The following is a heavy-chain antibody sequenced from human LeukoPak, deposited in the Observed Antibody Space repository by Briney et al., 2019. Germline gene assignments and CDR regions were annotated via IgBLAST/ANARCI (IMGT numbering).Heavy chain of an antibody. J-gene: IGHJ4*02. D-gene: IGHD6-19*01. Sequence: SETLSLACTVSRGSIRSQYWSWVRQSPGSGLECIGYINYSGDTTYNPSLKSRVTMSVDTSKSQFSLKFSSVTAADTAVYYCTGGRQWRAFDSWGQGTLVTVSS. CDR1: RGSIRSQY. CDR2: INYSGDT. CDR3: TGGRQWRAFDS. V-gene: IGHV4-59*11.